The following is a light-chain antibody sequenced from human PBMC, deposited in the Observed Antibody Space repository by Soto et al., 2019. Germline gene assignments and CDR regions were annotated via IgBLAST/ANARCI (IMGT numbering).Light chain of an antibody. V-gene: IGLV2-14*01. Sequence: QSALTQPASVSGSPGQSITISCTGTSSDVGGYNYVSWYQQHPGKAPKLMIFDVSNRPSGVSNRFSGSKSGNTASLTISGLQDENEDDYYCSSYTSSSTSVFGTGTKVTVL. CDR3: SSYTSSSTSV. CDR1: SSDVGGYNY. CDR2: DVS. J-gene: IGLJ1*01.